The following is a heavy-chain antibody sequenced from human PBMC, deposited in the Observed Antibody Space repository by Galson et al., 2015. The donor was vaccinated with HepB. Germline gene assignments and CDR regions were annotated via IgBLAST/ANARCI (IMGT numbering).Heavy chain of an antibody. Sequence: SVKVSCKASAFTLSNHFIHWVRQAPGQGLEWMAWINPNNGATRYSKNFQGRVTVTRDTTDNAAYLELSSLTSDDTAVYYCARTMWDVPYCSRVSCYAFDIWGRGTMVTVSS. CDR1: AFTLSNHF. CDR2: INPNNGAT. CDR3: ARTMWDVPYCSRVSCYAFDI. J-gene: IGHJ3*02. V-gene: IGHV1-2*02. D-gene: IGHD2-15*01.